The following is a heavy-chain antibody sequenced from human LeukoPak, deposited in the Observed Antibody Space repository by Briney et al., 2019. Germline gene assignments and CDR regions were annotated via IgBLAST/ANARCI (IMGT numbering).Heavy chain of an antibody. CDR3: ASTGTTALFDY. D-gene: IGHD1-7*01. CDR2: IYHSGST. V-gene: IGHV4-38-2*01. J-gene: IGHJ4*02. CDR1: GYSIGSGYY. Sequence: SETLSLTCAVSGYSIGSGYYWGWIRQPPGKGLEWIGSIYHSGSTYYNPSLKGRVTISVDTSKNQFSLKLSSVTAADTAVYYCASTGTTALFDYWGQGTLVTVPS.